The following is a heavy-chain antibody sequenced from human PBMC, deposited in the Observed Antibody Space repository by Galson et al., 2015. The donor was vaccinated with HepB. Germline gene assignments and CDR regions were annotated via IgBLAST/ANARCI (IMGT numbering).Heavy chain of an antibody. Sequence: SLRLSCAASGFTFDNFAMHWVRQVPGKGLEWVSGLSWNSGSYGYAGSVKGRFTISRDNSKNSLYLQMNSLRPEDTAVYYCAKDRWDLLRMGAFDVWGQGTLVTVSS. J-gene: IGHJ3*01. V-gene: IGHV3-9*01. D-gene: IGHD2-8*01. CDR3: AKDRWDLLRMGAFDV. CDR1: GFTFDNFA. CDR2: LSWNSGSY.